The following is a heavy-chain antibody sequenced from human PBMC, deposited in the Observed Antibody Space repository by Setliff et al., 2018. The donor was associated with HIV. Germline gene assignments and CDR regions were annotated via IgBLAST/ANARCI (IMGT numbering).Heavy chain of an antibody. D-gene: IGHD6-6*01. CDR1: GFTFSSHW. CDR2: IKQDGSEK. V-gene: IGHV3-7*01. Sequence: GGSLRLSCAASGFTFSSHWMSWIRQAPGKGLEWVASIKQDGSEKYFVDSVKGRFTISRDNSGTTLSVEMGSLRAEDMAVYYCARDASISSPYDAFDIWGQGTMVTVSS. CDR3: ARDASISSPYDAFDI. J-gene: IGHJ3*02.